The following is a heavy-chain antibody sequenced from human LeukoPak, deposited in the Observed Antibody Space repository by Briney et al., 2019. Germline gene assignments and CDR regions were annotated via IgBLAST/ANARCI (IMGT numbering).Heavy chain of an antibody. Sequence: GGSLRLSCAASGFTFSSYCMSWVRQAPGKGVEWLANIKEDGSEKYYVDSVKGRFTISRDNAKNSLYLQMKSLRAEDTAVYYCARENPFSSSSPMWYWGQGTLVTASS. D-gene: IGHD6-6*01. J-gene: IGHJ4*02. CDR3: ARENPFSSSSPMWY. CDR1: GFTFSSYC. CDR2: IKEDGSEK. V-gene: IGHV3-7*01.